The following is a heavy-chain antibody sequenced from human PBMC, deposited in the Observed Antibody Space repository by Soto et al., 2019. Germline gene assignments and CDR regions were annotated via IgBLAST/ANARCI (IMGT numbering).Heavy chain of an antibody. CDR3: ATAPARWDYDFHGMDV. CDR2: FDPEDGET. J-gene: IGHJ6*02. Sequence: ASVKVSCKVSGYTLTELSMHWVRQAPGKGLEWMGGFDPEDGETIYAQKFQGRVTMTEDTSTDTAYMELSSLRSEDTAVYYCATAPARWDYDFHGMDVWGQGTTVTVSS. D-gene: IGHD3-3*01. V-gene: IGHV1-24*01. CDR1: GYTLTELS.